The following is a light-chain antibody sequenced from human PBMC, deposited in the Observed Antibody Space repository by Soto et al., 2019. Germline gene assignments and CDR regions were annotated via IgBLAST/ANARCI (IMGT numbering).Light chain of an antibody. CDR2: GAS. V-gene: IGKV3-20*01. CDR3: QHYGSSPFT. CDR1: QSVSSNY. J-gene: IGKJ3*01. Sequence: EIVLTQSPGTLSLSPGERATLSCRASQSVSSNYLAWYQQKPGQAPRLLVYGASSRATGIPDRFSGSGSGTDLTITISRVEPEDFAVYYCQHYGSSPFTFGPGTRVDVK.